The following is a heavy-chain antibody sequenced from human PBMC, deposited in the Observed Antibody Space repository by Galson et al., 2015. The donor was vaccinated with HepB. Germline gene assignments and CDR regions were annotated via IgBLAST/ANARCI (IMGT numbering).Heavy chain of an antibody. V-gene: IGHV3-30-3*01. CDR2: ISYDGSNK. J-gene: IGHJ4*02. Sequence: SLRLSCAASGFTFSSYAMHWVRQAPGKGLEWVAVISYDGSNKYYADSVKGRFTISRDNSKNTLYLQMNSLRAGDTAVYYCARDSHSSSGEIDYWGQGTLVTVSS. D-gene: IGHD6-13*01. CDR3: ARDSHSSSGEIDY. CDR1: GFTFSSYA.